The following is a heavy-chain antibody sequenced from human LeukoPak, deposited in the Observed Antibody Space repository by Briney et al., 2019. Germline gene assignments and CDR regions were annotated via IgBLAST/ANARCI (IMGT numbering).Heavy chain of an antibody. CDR3: ARDSDDYGGNSGRGWAYYFDY. J-gene: IGHJ4*02. D-gene: IGHD4-23*01. CDR1: GGSISSGGYY. V-gene: IGHV4-31*03. Sequence: SETLSLTCTVSGGSISSGGYYWSWIRQHPGKGLEWIGYIYYSGSTYYNPSLKSRVTISVDTSKNQVSLKLSSVTAADTAVYYCARDSDDYGGNSGRGWAYYFDYWGQGTLVTVSS. CDR2: IYYSGST.